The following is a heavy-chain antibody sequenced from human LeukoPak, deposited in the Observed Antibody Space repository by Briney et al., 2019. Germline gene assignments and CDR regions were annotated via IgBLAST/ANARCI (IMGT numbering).Heavy chain of an antibody. CDR3: ALGGSYRHFDN. CDR1: GNTFFGYY. J-gene: IGHJ4*02. CDR2: INPNSGVT. Sequence: ASVKVSCKASGNTFFGYYVNWVRQAPGQGLEWMGWINPNSGVTNSAQKFQGRVTMTSDTSIITAYMELRSLRSDDTAVYYCALGGSYRHFDNWGRGTLVTVSS. D-gene: IGHD3-16*02. V-gene: IGHV1-2*02.